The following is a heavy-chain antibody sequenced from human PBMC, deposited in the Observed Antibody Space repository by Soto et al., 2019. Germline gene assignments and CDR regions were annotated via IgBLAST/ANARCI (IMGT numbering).Heavy chain of an antibody. V-gene: IGHV1-3*01. CDR2: INAGNGNT. D-gene: IGHD3-10*01. J-gene: IGHJ6*02. CDR1: GYTFTSYA. CDR3: ARDEPLITMVRGVIITRYYGMAV. Sequence: GASVKVSCKASGYTFTSYAMHWVRQAPGQRLEWMGWINAGNGNTKYSQKFQGRVTITRDTSASTAYMELSSLRSEDTAVYYRARDEPLITMVRGVIITRYYGMAVWGQGTTVTVSS.